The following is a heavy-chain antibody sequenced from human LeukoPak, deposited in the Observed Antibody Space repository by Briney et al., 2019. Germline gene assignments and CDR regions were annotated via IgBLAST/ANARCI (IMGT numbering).Heavy chain of an antibody. CDR3: ARSKDNRGYDVRHLDY. J-gene: IGHJ4*02. CDR1: GFTFIGNY. Sequence: ASVKVSCKTGGFTFIGNYLHWVRQAPGQGPEWMGMINPNGGHTDYAQNFQDRVTMTRDTSTSTVYMELSSLRSEDTAVFYCARSKDNRGYDVRHLDYWGQGTLVTVSS. D-gene: IGHD2-2*01. CDR2: INPNGGHT. V-gene: IGHV1-46*01.